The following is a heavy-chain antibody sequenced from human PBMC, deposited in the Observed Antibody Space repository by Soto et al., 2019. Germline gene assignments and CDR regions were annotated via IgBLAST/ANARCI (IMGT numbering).Heavy chain of an antibody. J-gene: IGHJ4*02. Sequence: ASVKVSCKASGYTFTSYAMRWVRQAPGQRLEWMGWINAGNGNTKYSQKFQGRVTITRDTSASTAYMELSSLRSEDTAVYYCARGREGFWSGFDYWGQGTLVTVSS. D-gene: IGHD3-3*01. CDR1: GYTFTSYA. V-gene: IGHV1-3*01. CDR2: INAGNGNT. CDR3: ARGREGFWSGFDY.